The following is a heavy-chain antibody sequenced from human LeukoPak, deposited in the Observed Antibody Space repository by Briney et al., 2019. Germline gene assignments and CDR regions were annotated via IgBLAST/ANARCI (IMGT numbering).Heavy chain of an antibody. CDR3: TTATAPRY. Sequence: GGSLRLSCAASGFTFSSYAMSWVRQAPGKGLEWVGRIKDKSDGGTTDYAAPVKGRFTISRDDSKNTLYLQLNSLKTEDTAVYYCTTATAPRYWGQGTLVTVSS. V-gene: IGHV3-15*01. CDR2: IKDKSDGGTT. D-gene: IGHD4-17*01. J-gene: IGHJ4*02. CDR1: GFTFSSYA.